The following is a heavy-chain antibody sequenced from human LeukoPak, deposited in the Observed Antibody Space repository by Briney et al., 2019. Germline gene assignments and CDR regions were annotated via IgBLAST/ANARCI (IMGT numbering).Heavy chain of an antibody. CDR2: IYYSGST. CDR3: ARPMVRGPPHKYWYFDL. V-gene: IGHV4-30-4*01. J-gene: IGHJ2*01. CDR1: GVSISSGDYY. D-gene: IGHD3-10*01. Sequence: SQTLSLTCTVSGVSISSGDYYWSWIRQPPGKGLEWIGYIYYSGSTYYNPSLKSRVTISVATSKNQFSLKLSSVAAADTSVYFCARPMVRGPPHKYWYFDLWGRGTLVTVSS.